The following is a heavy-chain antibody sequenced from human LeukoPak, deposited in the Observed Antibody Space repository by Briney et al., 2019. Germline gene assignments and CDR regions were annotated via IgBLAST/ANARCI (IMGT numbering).Heavy chain of an antibody. CDR1: GDSVSSNSAA. D-gene: IGHD3-10*01. CDR2: TYYRSKWYN. Sequence: SQTLSLTCAISGDSVSSNSAAWNWNRQSPSRGLEWLGRTYYRSKWYNDYAVSVKSRITIIPDTSKNQFSLQLNSVTPEDTAVYYCAREAWGSTMVLDYWGQGTLVTVSS. CDR3: AREAWGSTMVLDY. V-gene: IGHV6-1*01. J-gene: IGHJ4*02.